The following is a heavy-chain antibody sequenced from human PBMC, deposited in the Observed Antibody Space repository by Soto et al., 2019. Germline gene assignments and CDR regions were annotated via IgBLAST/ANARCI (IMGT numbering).Heavy chain of an antibody. D-gene: IGHD6-13*01. CDR1: GYAISSSNW. V-gene: IGHV4-28*01. J-gene: IGHJ5*02. CDR3: GRIAGPGRGPWFDP. CDR2: ISYSGST. Sequence: SETLSLTCAVTGYAISSSNWWGWIRQPPGKGLEWIGYISYSGSTYYNRSLKSRVTMSVDTSKNQFFLDLSSVTAVDTAVYYCGRIAGPGRGPWFDPWGQGTLVT.